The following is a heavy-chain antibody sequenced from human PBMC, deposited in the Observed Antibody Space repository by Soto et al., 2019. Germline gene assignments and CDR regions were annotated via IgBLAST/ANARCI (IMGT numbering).Heavy chain of an antibody. D-gene: IGHD3-3*01. CDR3: AKNQVFELVPLATVDWFDP. J-gene: IGHJ5*02. CDR1: GFIFENFG. Sequence: GGSLRLSCAASGFIFENFGMSWVRQAPGKGLEWISSISGSGFKKYYADSVKGRFKISRDNSKSTVYLELNNLSAEDTAVYHCAKNQVFELVPLATVDWFDPWGQGSLVTVSS. CDR2: ISGSGFKK. V-gene: IGHV3-23*01.